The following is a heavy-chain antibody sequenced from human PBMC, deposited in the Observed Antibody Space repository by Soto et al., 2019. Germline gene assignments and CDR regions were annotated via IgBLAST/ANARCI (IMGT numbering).Heavy chain of an antibody. CDR2: IRSKAYGGTT. CDR1: GFTFGDYA. CDR3: TRGPRRGMTTVVTTDYWYFDL. J-gene: IGHJ2*01. Sequence: EVQLVESGGGLVQPGRSLRLSCTASGFTFGDYAMSWVRQAPGKGLEWVGFIRSKAYGGTTEYAASVKGRFTISRDDSKSIAYLQMNSLKTEDTAVYYCTRGPRRGMTTVVTTDYWYFDLWGRGTLVTVSS. V-gene: IGHV3-49*04. D-gene: IGHD4-17*01.